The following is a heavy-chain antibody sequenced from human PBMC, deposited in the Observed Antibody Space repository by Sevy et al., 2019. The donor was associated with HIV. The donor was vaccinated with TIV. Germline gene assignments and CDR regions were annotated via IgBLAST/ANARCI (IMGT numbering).Heavy chain of an antibody. CDR3: ARPYGSGSSKAFDL. CDR1: GFTFNTYT. Sequence: GGSLRLSCAASGFTFNTYTMNWVRQAPGEGLEWVSSISSRANYIYYADSVKGRFTISRDNAKNSLFLQMNNLRAEDTAVYYCARPYGSGSSKAFDLWGQGTMVTVSS. CDR2: ISSRANYI. D-gene: IGHD3-10*01. J-gene: IGHJ3*01. V-gene: IGHV3-21*01.